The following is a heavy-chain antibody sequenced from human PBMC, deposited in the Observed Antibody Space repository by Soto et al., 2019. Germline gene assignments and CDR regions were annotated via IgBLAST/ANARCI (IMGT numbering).Heavy chain of an antibody. J-gene: IGHJ6*02. D-gene: IGHD3-3*01. CDR1: GFTFRSYG. CDR2: ISYDGSNK. CDR3: AKAIFGVGRSYYYYYGMDV. Sequence: QVQLVESGGGVVQPGRSLRLSCAASGFTFRSYGMQWVRQAPGKGLEWVAIISYDGSNKYYADSVKGRFTISRDNSKNKLYLQMNSLRAEDTAVYYCAKAIFGVGRSYYYYYGMDVWGQGTTVTVSS. V-gene: IGHV3-30*18.